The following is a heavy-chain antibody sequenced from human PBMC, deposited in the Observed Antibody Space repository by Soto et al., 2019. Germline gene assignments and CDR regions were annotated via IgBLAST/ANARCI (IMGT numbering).Heavy chain of an antibody. CDR2: ISDYNGNT. J-gene: IGHJ4*02. Sequence: QVQLVQSGAEVKKPGASVKVSCKASGYTFSSYFISWVRQAPGQGLEWMGWISDYNGNTNYAQNLQGRVTMTTDTDTSTAYMELRSVSSDDTAVYDCARALPPVDYWGQGNLVTVSS. V-gene: IGHV1-18*01. CDR3: ARALPPVDY. CDR1: GYTFSSYF.